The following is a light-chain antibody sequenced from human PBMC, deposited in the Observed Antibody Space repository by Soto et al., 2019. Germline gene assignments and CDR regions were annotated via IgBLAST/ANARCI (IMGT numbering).Light chain of an antibody. V-gene: IGKV3-11*01. Sequence: EIVLTQSPATLSLSPGERVTLACRASQTVWRSLAWYQQKPGQAPRLLIYGSSNRDTSIPARFSGSGPGTDFTLTISSLEPEDFAVYYCQQSSHWPPVFGGGTKVEIK. CDR3: QQSSHWPPV. J-gene: IGKJ4*01. CDR1: QTVWRS. CDR2: GSS.